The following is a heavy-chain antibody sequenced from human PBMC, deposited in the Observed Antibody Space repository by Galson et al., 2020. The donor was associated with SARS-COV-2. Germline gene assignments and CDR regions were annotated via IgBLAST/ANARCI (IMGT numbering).Heavy chain of an antibody. D-gene: IGHD2-2*01. V-gene: IGHV3-49*04. Sequence: GESLKISCTTSGFIFGDYVMTWVRQAPGKGLEWIGFIRRKADGGTTEYAASVIGRFIISRDDSKSIAYLEMNSLKLEDTALYYCARGWYQLHYGGQGTLVTVSS. CDR2: IRRKADGGTT. CDR1: GFIFGDYV. CDR3: ARGWYQLHY. J-gene: IGHJ4*02.